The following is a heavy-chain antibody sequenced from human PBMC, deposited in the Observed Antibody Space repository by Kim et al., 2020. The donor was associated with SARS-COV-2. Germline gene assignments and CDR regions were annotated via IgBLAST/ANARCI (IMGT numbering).Heavy chain of an antibody. Sequence: GGSLRLSCAASGFTFSNYDMNWVRQAPGKGLEWVSSISDYYGGTHADSVRGRFTISRDNSRNTVFLQLNSLRAADTAVYYCARSIPHSYFDLWCRGTLVTVSS. V-gene: IGHV3-23*01. D-gene: IGHD2-2*02. CDR3: ARSIPHSYFDL. CDR1: GFTFSNYD. CDR2: ISDYYGGT. J-gene: IGHJ2*01.